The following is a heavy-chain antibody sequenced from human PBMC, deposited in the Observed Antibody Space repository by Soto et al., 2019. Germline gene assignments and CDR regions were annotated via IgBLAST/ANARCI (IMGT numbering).Heavy chain of an antibody. V-gene: IGHV1-69*13. Sequence: SVKVSFKACGGPFSSYAISLVRQAPGQGLEWMGGIIPIFGTANYAQKFQGRVTITADESTSTAYMELSSLRSEDTAVYYCAREAVVAAKDYYYYGMDVWGQGTTVTVSS. CDR2: IIPIFGTA. D-gene: IGHD2-15*01. J-gene: IGHJ6*02. CDR3: AREAVVAAKDYYYYGMDV. CDR1: GGPFSSYA.